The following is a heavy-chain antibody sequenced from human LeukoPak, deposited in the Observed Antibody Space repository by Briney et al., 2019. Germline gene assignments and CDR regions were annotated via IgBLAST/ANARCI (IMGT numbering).Heavy chain of an antibody. V-gene: IGHV3-66*02. CDR1: GFTVSSNY. CDR3: TRGPGSTWYSDY. Sequence: GGSLRLSCAASGFTVSSNYMNWVRQAPGKGLEWVSIIYSGGDTYYADSVKGRFTISRDNSKITLYLQMNSLRPEDTAVYYCTRGPGSTWYSDYWGQGTLVTVSS. CDR2: IYSGGDT. J-gene: IGHJ4*02. D-gene: IGHD6-13*01.